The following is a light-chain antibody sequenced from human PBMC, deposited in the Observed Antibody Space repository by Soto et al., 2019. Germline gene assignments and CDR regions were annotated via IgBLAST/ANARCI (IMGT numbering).Light chain of an antibody. CDR2: AAS. V-gene: IGKV1-39*01. CDR1: QSINNH. Sequence: DIQMTQSPSSLSASVGDRVTITCRASQSINNHLNWYQQRPGKAPELLIYAASSLQGGVPSRFGGSESGTDFTLTSSSLQPEDFATYFCQQSYSVAPSFGRGTKLEIK. CDR3: QQSYSVAPS. J-gene: IGKJ2*01.